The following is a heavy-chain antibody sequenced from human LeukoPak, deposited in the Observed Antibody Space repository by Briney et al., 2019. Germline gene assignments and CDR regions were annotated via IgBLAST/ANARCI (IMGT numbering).Heavy chain of an antibody. D-gene: IGHD6-13*01. Sequence: GGSLRLSCAASGFTFSDYYMSWIRQAPGKGLEWVSYISSSGSTKYYADSVEGRFTISRDNAKNSLYLQMKSLRAEDTAVYYCARAPRYTSSWYDPSWFDPWGQGTLVTVSS. V-gene: IGHV3-11*01. CDR3: ARAPRYTSSWYDPSWFDP. J-gene: IGHJ5*02. CDR1: GFTFSDYY. CDR2: ISSSGSTK.